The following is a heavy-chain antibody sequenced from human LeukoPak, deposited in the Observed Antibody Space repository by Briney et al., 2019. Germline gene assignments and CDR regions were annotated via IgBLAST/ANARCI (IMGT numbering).Heavy chain of an antibody. CDR2: IYYSGST. J-gene: IGHJ4*02. Sequence: PSETLSLTCTVSGGSISSGGYYWSWIRQHPGKGLEWIGYIYYSGSTNYNPSLKSRVTISVDTSKNQFSLKLSSVTAADTAVYYCARQIGGQWLRQREFDYWGQGTLVTVSS. V-gene: IGHV4-61*08. CDR3: ARQIGGQWLRQREFDY. CDR1: GGSISSGGYY. D-gene: IGHD5-12*01.